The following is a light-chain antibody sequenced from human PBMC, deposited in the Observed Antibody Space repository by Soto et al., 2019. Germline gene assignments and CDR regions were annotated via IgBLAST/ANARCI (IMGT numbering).Light chain of an antibody. CDR1: QSVSSY. Sequence: ELVLTQSPATLSLSPGDTATLSCRASQSVSSYLAWYQQKPGQAPRLLIYDASNRATGIPARFSGSGSGTDFTLLISSLEPEDFAVYYCQQRSNWPPWMFGQGTKVEMK. CDR3: QQRSNWPPWM. V-gene: IGKV3-11*01. CDR2: DAS. J-gene: IGKJ1*01.